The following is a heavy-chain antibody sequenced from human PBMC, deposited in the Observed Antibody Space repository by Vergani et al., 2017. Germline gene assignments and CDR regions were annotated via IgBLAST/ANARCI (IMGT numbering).Heavy chain of an antibody. D-gene: IGHD6-19*01. J-gene: IGHJ3*02. CDR3: ARDPSQWDAFDI. CDR2: ISSSSSYI. CDR1: GFTFSSYS. V-gene: IGHV3-21*01. Sequence: EVQLVESGGGLVKPGGSLRLSCAASGFTFSSYSMNWVRQAPGKGLEWVSSISSSSSYIYYADSVKGRFTISRDNAKNSLYLQMNSLRAEDTAVYYCARDPSQWDAFDIWGQGTMVTGSS.